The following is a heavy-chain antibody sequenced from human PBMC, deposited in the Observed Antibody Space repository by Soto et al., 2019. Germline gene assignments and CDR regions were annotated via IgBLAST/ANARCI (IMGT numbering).Heavy chain of an antibody. Sequence: GVSVKVSCKAPGYTFXSYSMHWVRQAPGKRLEWMGWINAGNGNTKYSQKFQGRVTITRDTSASTAYMELSSLRSEDTAVYYCARDVKAAARDYYYYGMDVWGQGTTVTVSS. CDR2: INAGNGNT. CDR3: ARDVKAAARDYYYYGMDV. CDR1: GYTFXSYS. D-gene: IGHD6-13*01. J-gene: IGHJ6*02. V-gene: IGHV1-3*01.